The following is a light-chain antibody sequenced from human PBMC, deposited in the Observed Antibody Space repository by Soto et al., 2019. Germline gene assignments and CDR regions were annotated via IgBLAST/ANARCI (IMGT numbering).Light chain of an antibody. CDR1: QSISNY. V-gene: IGKV1-39*01. J-gene: IGKJ3*01. CDR2: AAS. Sequence: DIQMTQSPSSLSASVGDRVTITCRASQSISNYLNWYQQRPGKAPKLLIYAASSLQSGVPSRFSGSESGTEFTLTISSLQPEDFATYYCQQSYSTPLTFGPGTRVDIK. CDR3: QQSYSTPLT.